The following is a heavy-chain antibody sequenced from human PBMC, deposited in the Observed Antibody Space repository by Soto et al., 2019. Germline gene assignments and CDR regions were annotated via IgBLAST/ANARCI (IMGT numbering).Heavy chain of an antibody. CDR1: GFTLNTYS. Sequence: QVQLVESGGGVVQPGKSLGLSCSVSGFTLNTYSMHWVRQAPGKGLEWVAVVSFDGVNKHYRDSVKGRFTISRDIAKNMLYLQMTSLRLEDTALYYCARDPDLIEAAGNYFDYWGQGTLVTVSS. D-gene: IGHD6-13*01. CDR2: VSFDGVNK. V-gene: IGHV3-30*10. CDR3: ARDPDLIEAAGNYFDY. J-gene: IGHJ4*02.